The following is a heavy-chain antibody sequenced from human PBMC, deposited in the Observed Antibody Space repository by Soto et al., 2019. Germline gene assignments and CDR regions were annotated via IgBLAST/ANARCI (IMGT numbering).Heavy chain of an antibody. Sequence: PGGSLRLSCAVSGFKFEDYAMHWIRQAPGKGLEWVSGISWNSGSIGYGDSVRGRFTISRDNAKNSVYLQMNSLKPEDTALYFCAKDFQAARGHRDYDLSYFDYWGRGALVTVSS. J-gene: IGHJ4*02. V-gene: IGHV3-9*01. CDR3: AKDFQAARGHRDYDLSYFDY. CDR1: GFKFEDYA. CDR2: ISWNSGSI. D-gene: IGHD5-12*01.